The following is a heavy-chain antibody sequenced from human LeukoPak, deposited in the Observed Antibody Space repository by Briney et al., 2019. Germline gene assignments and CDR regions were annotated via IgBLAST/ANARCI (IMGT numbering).Heavy chain of an antibody. D-gene: IGHD3-16*01. J-gene: IGHJ3*02. V-gene: IGHV3-64D*06. CDR3: VKTMMTFGGVIRTDAFDI. CDR1: GFTFSTFA. Sequence: PGGSLRLSCSASGFTFSTFAMHWVRQAPGKRLEYVSGINNNGDSTYYSDSVKARLTISRDNSKNTLFLQMASLRAEDTAVYYCVKTMMTFGGVIRTDAFDIWGQGTMVIASS. CDR2: INNNGDST.